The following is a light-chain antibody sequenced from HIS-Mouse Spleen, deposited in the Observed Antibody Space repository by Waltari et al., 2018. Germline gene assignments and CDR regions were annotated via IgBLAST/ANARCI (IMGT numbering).Light chain of an antibody. J-gene: IGLJ3*02. Sequence: VLTQPPSASGTPGQRVTISCSGSSSNIGRNYVYWYQQLPGTAPKLLIYRNNQRPSGVPDRVSGSKSGTSASLAISGLRSEDEADYYCAAWDDSLSGWVFGGGTKLTVL. V-gene: IGLV1-47*01. CDR3: AAWDDSLSGWV. CDR2: RNN. CDR1: SSNIGRNY.